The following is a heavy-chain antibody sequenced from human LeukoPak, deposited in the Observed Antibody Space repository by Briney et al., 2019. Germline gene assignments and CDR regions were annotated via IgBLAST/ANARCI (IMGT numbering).Heavy chain of an antibody. D-gene: IGHD4-23*01. J-gene: IGHJ4*02. Sequence: SETLSLTCTVSGGSISSYYWSWIRQPPGKGLEWIGYIYYSGSTNYNPSLKSRVTISVDTSKNQFSLKLSSVTAADTAVYYCASSPRWHGVFDYWGQGTLVTVSS. CDR1: GGSISSYY. CDR2: IYYSGST. V-gene: IGHV4-59*01. CDR3: ASSPRWHGVFDY.